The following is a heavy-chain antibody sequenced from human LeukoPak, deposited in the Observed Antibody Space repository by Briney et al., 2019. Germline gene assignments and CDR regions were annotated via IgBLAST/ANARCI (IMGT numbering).Heavy chain of an antibody. CDR2: ISGSGGST. V-gene: IGHV3-23*01. D-gene: IGHD3-22*01. Sequence: PGGSLRLSCAASGFTFSSYAMSWVRQAPGKGLEWVSAISGSGGSTYYADSVKGRFTISRDNAKNSLYLQMNSLRAEDTAVYYCAREGYYYDSSGPSFDYWGQGTLVTVSS. J-gene: IGHJ4*02. CDR1: GFTFSSYA. CDR3: AREGYYYDSSGPSFDY.